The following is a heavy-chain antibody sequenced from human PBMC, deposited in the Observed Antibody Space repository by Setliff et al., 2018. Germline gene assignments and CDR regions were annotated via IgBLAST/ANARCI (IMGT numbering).Heavy chain of an antibody. Sequence: GGSLRLSCAASGFMFSTYGMHWVRQAPGKGLEWVAYIRSDGSNKYYTDLVKGRFSITRDNSKNTLYLQMSSLRPEDTALYYCARPRPGWPAGFDSWGQGTLVTVSS. CDR2: IRSDGSNK. CDR3: ARPRPGWPAGFDS. D-gene: IGHD6-19*01. V-gene: IGHV3-30*02. J-gene: IGHJ4*02. CDR1: GFMFSTYG.